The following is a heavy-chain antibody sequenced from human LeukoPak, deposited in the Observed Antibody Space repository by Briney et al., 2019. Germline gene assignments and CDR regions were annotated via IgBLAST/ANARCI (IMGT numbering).Heavy chain of an antibody. J-gene: IGHJ5*02. Sequence: ASVKVSCKASGYSFTSYGVSWVRPAPGQGLEWMGWISPSIGNTNYAEKIQGRVTMTTDTSTTTVYMELRSLRSDDTAVYYCARDLGFCSTSSCLRNWFDPWGQGTLVTISS. D-gene: IGHD2-2*01. CDR3: ARDLGFCSTSSCLRNWFDP. CDR1: GYSFTSYG. V-gene: IGHV1-18*01. CDR2: ISPSIGNT.